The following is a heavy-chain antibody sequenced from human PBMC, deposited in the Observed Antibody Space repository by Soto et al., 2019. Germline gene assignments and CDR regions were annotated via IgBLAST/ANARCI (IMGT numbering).Heavy chain of an antibody. CDR3: ARRYGDYYYGMDV. D-gene: IGHD4-17*01. V-gene: IGHV4-30-4*01. CDR2: IYYRGST. J-gene: IGHJ6*02. CDR1: GGSISSGDHY. Sequence: SETLSLTCTVSGGSISSGDHYWSWIRQPPGKGLEWIGYIYYRGSTYYNPSLKSRVIISVDTSKNQFSLKLSFVTAADTAVYYCARRYGDYYYGMDVWGQGTTVTVSS.